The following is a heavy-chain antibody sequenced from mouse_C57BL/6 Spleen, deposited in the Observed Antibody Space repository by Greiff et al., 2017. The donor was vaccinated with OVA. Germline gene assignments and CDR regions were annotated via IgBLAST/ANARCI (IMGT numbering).Heavy chain of an antibody. V-gene: IGHV3-6*01. J-gene: IGHJ3*01. D-gene: IGHD2-5*01. Sequence: EVQLQQSGPGLVKPSQSLSLTCSVTGYSITSGYYWNWIRQFPGNKLEWMGYISYDGSNNYNPSLKNRISITRDTSKNQFFLKLNSVTTEDTATYYCARDAFYSNYPSWFAYWGQGTLVTVSA. CDR1: GYSITSGYY. CDR2: ISYDGSN. CDR3: ARDAFYSNYPSWFAY.